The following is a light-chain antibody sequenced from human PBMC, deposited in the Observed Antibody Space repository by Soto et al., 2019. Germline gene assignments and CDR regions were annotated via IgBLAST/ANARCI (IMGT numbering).Light chain of an antibody. CDR1: QSVFYSSNNENY. CDR3: QQYYSTPLT. Sequence: DIVMTQSPDSLAVSLGERATINCKSSQSVFYSSNNENYLAWYQRKPGQPSKLLIYWASSRESGVTDRFSGSGSGTDFTLTISSLQAEDVAVYYCQQYYSTPLTFGGGTKVEIK. J-gene: IGKJ4*01. V-gene: IGKV4-1*01. CDR2: WAS.